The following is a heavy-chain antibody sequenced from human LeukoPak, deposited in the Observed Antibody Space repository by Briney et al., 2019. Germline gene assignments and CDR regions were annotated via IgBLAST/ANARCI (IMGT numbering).Heavy chain of an antibody. CDR2: ISPSSSAI. V-gene: IGHV3-48*02. J-gene: IGHJ4*02. Sequence: GSLRLSCAASRFTFSNAWMSWVRQAPGKGLEWVSSISPSSSAIYYADSVKGRFTISRDNAENSVYLQMNSLRDEDTAVYYCARQFSGWTTYWGQGTLVTVSS. D-gene: IGHD6-19*01. CDR3: ARQFSGWTTY. CDR1: RFTFSNAW.